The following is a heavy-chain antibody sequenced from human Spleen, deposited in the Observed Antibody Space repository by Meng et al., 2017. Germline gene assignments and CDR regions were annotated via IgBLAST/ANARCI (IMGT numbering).Heavy chain of an antibody. CDR2: ISISSSYI. Sequence: GGSLRLSCTVSGPSIISFYWNWIRQPAGKGLEWVSSISISSSYIYYSDSVKGRFTISRDNAKNSLYLQMNSLRAEDTAVYYCARDFWTSTDYYDRSDAFNIWGQGTMVTVSS. D-gene: IGHD3-22*01. V-gene: IGHV3-21*01. J-gene: IGHJ3*02. CDR1: GPSIISFY. CDR3: ARDFWTSTDYYDRSDAFNI.